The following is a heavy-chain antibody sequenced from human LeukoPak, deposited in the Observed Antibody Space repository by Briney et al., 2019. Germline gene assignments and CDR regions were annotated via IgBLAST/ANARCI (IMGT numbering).Heavy chain of an antibody. CDR1: GFTFSSSS. CDR2: ISGESKYI. J-gene: IGHJ3*02. D-gene: IGHD1-1*01. V-gene: IGHV3-21*01. CDR3: ARDISPAGTEDAFDI. Sequence: GGSLRLSCAAAGFTFSSSSMNWVRQTPGKGLEWVSSISGESKYIYYADSVKGRFTISRDNAKNSLYLQMNSLRAEDTAVYYCARDISPAGTEDAFDIWGQGTMVTVSS.